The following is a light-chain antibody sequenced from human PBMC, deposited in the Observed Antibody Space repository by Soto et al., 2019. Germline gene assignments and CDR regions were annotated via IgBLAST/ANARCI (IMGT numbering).Light chain of an antibody. CDR3: CSYAGSPYV. CDR1: RSDVGGYNY. V-gene: IGLV2-11*01. J-gene: IGLJ1*01. CDR2: DVS. Sequence: QSALTPPRSVSGSPGQSVTISCTGTRSDVGGYNYVSWYQQHPGKAPKVMIYDVSKRPSGVPNRFSGSKSGNTASLTISGLQAEDEADYYCCSYAGSPYVFGTGTKITVL.